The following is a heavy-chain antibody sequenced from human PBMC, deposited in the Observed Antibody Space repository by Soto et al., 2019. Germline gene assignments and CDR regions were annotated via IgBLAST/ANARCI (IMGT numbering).Heavy chain of an antibody. CDR3: ARHLFVEYSSSWWFDP. V-gene: IGHV4-39*01. D-gene: IGHD6-6*01. J-gene: IGHJ5*02. CDR1: GGSISSSSYY. CDR2: IYYSGST. Sequence: PSETLSLTCTVSGGSISSSSYYWGWIRQPPGKGLEWIGSIYYSGSTYYNPSLKSRVTISVDTSKNQFSLKLSSVTAADTAVYYCARHLFVEYSSSWWFDPWGQGTLVTVS.